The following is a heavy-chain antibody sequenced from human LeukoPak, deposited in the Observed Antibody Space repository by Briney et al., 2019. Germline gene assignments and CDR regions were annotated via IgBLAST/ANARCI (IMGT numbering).Heavy chain of an antibody. J-gene: IGHJ4*02. CDR2: INSDGSST. CDR3: ARDPRGSCSNGVCYTGFDY. V-gene: IGHV3-74*01. D-gene: IGHD2-8*01. Sequence: GGSLRLSCAASGFTFSNYRMHWVRQAPGRGLVWVSRINSDGSSTSYADSVKGRFTISRDNAKNTLYLQMNSLRAEDTAVYYCARDPRGSCSNGVCYTGFDYWGQGTLVTVSS. CDR1: GFTFSNYR.